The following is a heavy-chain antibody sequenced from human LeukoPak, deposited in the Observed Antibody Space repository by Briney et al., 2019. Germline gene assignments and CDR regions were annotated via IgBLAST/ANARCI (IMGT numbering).Heavy chain of an antibody. D-gene: IGHD4-11*01. CDR1: GFTFDDYA. CDR3: ARKDYPFDY. V-gene: IGHV3-9*01. CDR2: ISWNSGSI. J-gene: IGHJ4*02. Sequence: PGRSLRLSCAASGFTFDDYAMHWVRQAPGKGLEWVSGISWNSGSIGYADSVKGRFTISRDNAKNSLYLQMNSLRAEDTAVYYCARKDYPFDYWGQGTLVTVSS.